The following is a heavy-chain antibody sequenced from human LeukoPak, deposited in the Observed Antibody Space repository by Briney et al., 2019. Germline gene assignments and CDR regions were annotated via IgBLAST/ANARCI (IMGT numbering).Heavy chain of an antibody. Sequence: GGSLRLSCAASGFTFDDYGMSWVRQAPGKGLEWVSGINWNGGSTGYADSVKGRFTISRDNAKNSLYLQMSSLRAEDTALYYCARGGPRYYDFWSGYYIAYWGQGTLVTVSS. V-gene: IGHV3-20*04. D-gene: IGHD3-3*01. CDR2: INWNGGST. CDR1: GFTFDDYG. CDR3: ARGGPRYYDFWSGYYIAY. J-gene: IGHJ4*02.